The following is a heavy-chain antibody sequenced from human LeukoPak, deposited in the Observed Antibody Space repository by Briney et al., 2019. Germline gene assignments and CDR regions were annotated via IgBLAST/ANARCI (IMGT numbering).Heavy chain of an antibody. J-gene: IGHJ6*03. V-gene: IGHV3-30*18. CDR1: GFTFSSYG. CDR2: ISYDGSNK. CDR3: AKDATMVRGVIYYYYYYMDV. D-gene: IGHD3-10*01. Sequence: GGSLRLSCAASGFTFSSYGMHWVRQAPGKGLEWVAVISYDGSNKYYADSVKGRFTISRDNSKNTLYLQMNSLRAEDTAVYYCAKDATMVRGVIYYYYYYMDVWGKGTTVTVSS.